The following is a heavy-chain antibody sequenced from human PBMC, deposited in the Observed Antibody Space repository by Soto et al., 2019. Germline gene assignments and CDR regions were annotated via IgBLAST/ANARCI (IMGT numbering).Heavy chain of an antibody. D-gene: IGHD3-22*01. CDR3: ARDPYYYDSSGLPLDY. V-gene: IGHV1-69*12. CDR2: IIPIFGTA. Sequence: QVQLVQSGAEVKKPGSSVKVSCKASGGTFSSYAISWVRQAPGQGLEWMGGIIPIFGTANYAQKFQGRVTITADEYTSTAYMELSSLRSEDTAVYYCARDPYYYDSSGLPLDYWGQGTLVTVSS. CDR1: GGTFSSYA. J-gene: IGHJ4*02.